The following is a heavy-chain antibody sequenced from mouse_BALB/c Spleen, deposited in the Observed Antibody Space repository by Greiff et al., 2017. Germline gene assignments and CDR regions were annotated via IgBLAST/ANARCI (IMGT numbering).Heavy chain of an antibody. CDR1: GFSLTSYG. CDR3: ARENYYGSSYYAMDY. CDR2: IWAGGST. J-gene: IGHJ4*01. V-gene: IGHV2-9*02. Sequence: VQLQESGPGLVAPSQSLSITCTVSGFSLTSYGVHWVRQPPGKGLEWLGVIWAGGSTNYNSALMSRLSISKDNSKSQVFLKMNSLQTDDTAMYYCARENYYGSSYYAMDYWGQGTSVTVAS. D-gene: IGHD1-1*01.